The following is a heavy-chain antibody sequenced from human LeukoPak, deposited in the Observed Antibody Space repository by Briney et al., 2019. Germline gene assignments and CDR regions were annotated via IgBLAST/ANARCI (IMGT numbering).Heavy chain of an antibody. J-gene: IGHJ5*02. V-gene: IGHV4-38-2*02. D-gene: IGHD2-15*01. CDR2: IYHSGST. Sequence: PSETLSLTCTVSGYSISSGYYWGWIRQPPGKGLEWIGSIYHSGSTYYNPSLKSRVTISVDTSKNQFSLKLSSVTAADTAVYYCARRRGGCSGGSCYRPNNWFDPWGQGTLVTVSS. CDR3: ARRRGGCSGGSCYRPNNWFDP. CDR1: GYSISSGYY.